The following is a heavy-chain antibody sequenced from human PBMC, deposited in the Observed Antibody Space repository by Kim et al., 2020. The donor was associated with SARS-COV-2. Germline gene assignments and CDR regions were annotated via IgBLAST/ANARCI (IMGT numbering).Heavy chain of an antibody. D-gene: IGHD6-13*01. Sequence: ADSVRGRFTISRDNSKNTVYLQMNSLRMEDTAVYFCAREGWTVAAGNHFDLWGQGALVTVSS. J-gene: IGHJ4*02. CDR3: AREGWTVAAGNHFDL. V-gene: IGHV3-30*03.